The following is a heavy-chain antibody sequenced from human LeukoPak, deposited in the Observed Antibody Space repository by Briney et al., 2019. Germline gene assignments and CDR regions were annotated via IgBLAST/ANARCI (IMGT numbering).Heavy chain of an antibody. CDR3: TRGAGTGWRFDS. J-gene: IGHJ4*02. CDR1: GFIFTSYG. Sequence: GGSLRLSCAASGFIFTSYGMTWVRQAPGKGLEWVSSISSSSSYIYYSDSVKGRFTNSRDNAKNSLYLQMNSLKADDTAVYYCTRGAGTGWRFDSWGQGTLVTVSS. CDR2: ISSSSSYI. D-gene: IGHD6-19*01. V-gene: IGHV3-21*01.